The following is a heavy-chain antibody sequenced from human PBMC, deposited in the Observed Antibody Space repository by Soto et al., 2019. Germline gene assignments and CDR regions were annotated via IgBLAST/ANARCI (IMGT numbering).Heavy chain of an antibody. Sequence: QVHLVESGGGVVQPGRSLRLSCEGSGFSFSNYGIHWVRQAPGKGLEWVAVISHDGNSHHLADSVRGRFTISRDNSKKPVFLHMTSLRREDSAVYHCVKAQERSAQYFAVVITAFDFWGQGTMVTVSS. CDR2: ISHDGNSH. D-gene: IGHD3-22*01. CDR3: VKAQERSAQYFAVVITAFDF. J-gene: IGHJ3*01. CDR1: GFSFSNYG. V-gene: IGHV3-30*18.